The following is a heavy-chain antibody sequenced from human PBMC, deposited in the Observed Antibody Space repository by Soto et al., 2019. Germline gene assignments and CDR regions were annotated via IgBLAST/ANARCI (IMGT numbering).Heavy chain of an antibody. V-gene: IGHV1-69*12. D-gene: IGHD3-3*02. CDR2: IMPVFATP. Sequence: QVQLMQSGAEVKKPGSSVKVSCKASGGTFSTSAISWVRQAPGEGLEWVGGIMPVFATPDYAQKFQGRVTISADESTTTAYLELPSLPTDDTAVYYCARDKDRQQLGGNYYYILDVWGQGTAITVSS. CDR1: GGTFSTSA. J-gene: IGHJ6*02. CDR3: ARDKDRQQLGGNYYYILDV.